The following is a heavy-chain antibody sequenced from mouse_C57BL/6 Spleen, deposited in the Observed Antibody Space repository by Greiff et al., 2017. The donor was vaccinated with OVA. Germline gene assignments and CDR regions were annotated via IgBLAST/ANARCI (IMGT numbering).Heavy chain of an antibody. CDR3: ARRNWDDWYFDV. Sequence: EVTLVESGGGLVKPGGSLKLSCAASGFTFSDYGMHWVRQAPEKGLEWVAYISSGSSTIYYADTVKGRFTISRDNAKNTLFLQMTSLRSEDTAMYYCARRNWDDWYFDVWGTGTTVTVSS. V-gene: IGHV5-17*01. CDR1: GFTFSDYG. J-gene: IGHJ1*03. CDR2: ISSGSSTI. D-gene: IGHD4-1*01.